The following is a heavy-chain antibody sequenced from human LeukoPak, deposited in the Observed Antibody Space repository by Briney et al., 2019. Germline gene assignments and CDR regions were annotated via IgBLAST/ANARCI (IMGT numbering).Heavy chain of an antibody. Sequence: SETLSLTCTLSGGSINSNYWSWIRQPAGKGLEWIGRIHTSGSTNYNPSLNSRVTMSVDTSKNQFSLYLISVTAADSAVYYCAREGDSSSFDYWGQGTLVTVSS. CDR1: GGSINSNY. J-gene: IGHJ4*02. V-gene: IGHV4-4*07. CDR2: IHTSGST. D-gene: IGHD6-13*01. CDR3: AREGDSSSFDY.